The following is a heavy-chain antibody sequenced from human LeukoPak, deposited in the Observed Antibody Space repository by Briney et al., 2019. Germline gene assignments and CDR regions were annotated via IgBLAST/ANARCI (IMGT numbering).Heavy chain of an antibody. CDR1: GFTFSSYT. CDR2: ISGSGGST. CDR3: AKDKWAPTVTTFYNS. V-gene: IGHV3-23*01. Sequence: TGGSLRLSCAASGFTFSSYTMSWVRQAPGKGLEWVSGISGSGGSTYYADSVKGRFTISRDNSKNTLYLQMNSLRAEDTAVYYCAKDKWAPTVTTFYNSWGQGTLVTVSS. D-gene: IGHD4-17*01. J-gene: IGHJ4*02.